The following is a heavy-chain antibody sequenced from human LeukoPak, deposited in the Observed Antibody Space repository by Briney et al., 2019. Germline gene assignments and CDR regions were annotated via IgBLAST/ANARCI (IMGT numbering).Heavy chain of an antibody. J-gene: IGHJ4*02. V-gene: IGHV3-53*01. CDR1: GFTVSSNY. D-gene: IGHD2-15*01. CDR3: AREGRRFCSGGSCRRANGQYFDY. Sequence: GGSLRLSCAASGFTVSSNYMSWVRQAPGKGLEWVSVIYSGGSTYYADSVKGRFTISRDNSKNTLYLQMNSLRAEDTAVCYCAREGRRFCSGGSCRRANGQYFDYWGQGTLVTVSS. CDR2: IYSGGST.